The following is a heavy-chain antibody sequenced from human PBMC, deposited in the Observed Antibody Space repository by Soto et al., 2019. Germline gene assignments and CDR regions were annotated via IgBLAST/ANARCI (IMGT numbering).Heavy chain of an antibody. D-gene: IGHD3-9*01. CDR1: GGTFSSYA. Sequence: ASVKVSCKASGGTFSSYAISWVRQAPGQGLEWMGGIIPIFGTANYAQKFQGRVTITADKSTSTAYMELSSLRSEDTAVYYCAQQRPYYDILTGYYPPYYFDYWGQGTLVTVSS. CDR3: AQQRPYYDILTGYYPPYYFDY. J-gene: IGHJ4*02. CDR2: IIPIFGTA. V-gene: IGHV1-69*06.